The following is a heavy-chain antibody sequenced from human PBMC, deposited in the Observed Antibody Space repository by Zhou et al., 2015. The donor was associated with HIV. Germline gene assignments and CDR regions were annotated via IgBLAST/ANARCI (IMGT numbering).Heavy chain of an antibody. CDR1: GGTFSTYT. J-gene: IGHJ2*01. Sequence: QVQLVQSGAEVKKPGSSVKVSCKASGGTFSTYTIGWVRQAPGQGLEWMGGIIPIFGTANYAQKFQGRVTITADKSTSTAYMELSSLRSEDTAVYYCARGPAREVTGHVGWYFDLWGRGTLVTVSS. CDR2: IIPIFGTA. CDR3: ARGPAREVTGHVGWYFDL. V-gene: IGHV1-69*06. D-gene: IGHD2-21*02.